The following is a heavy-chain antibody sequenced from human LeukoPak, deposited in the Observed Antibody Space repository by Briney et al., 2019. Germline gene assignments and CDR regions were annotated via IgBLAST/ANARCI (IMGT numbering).Heavy chain of an antibody. CDR2: IRPDGSDK. D-gene: IGHD2-15*01. V-gene: IGHV3-30*02. CDR1: GFIFSTYG. J-gene: IGHJ4*02. CDR3: ARVGGSWELIL. Sequence: AGGSLRLSYAASGFIFSTYGMHWLRQAPGKGLEWVAFIRPDGSDKSYAGSVMGRFTISRDNSKNTLYLQMNTLRGEDTAVYFCARVGGSWELILWGQGTLVTV.